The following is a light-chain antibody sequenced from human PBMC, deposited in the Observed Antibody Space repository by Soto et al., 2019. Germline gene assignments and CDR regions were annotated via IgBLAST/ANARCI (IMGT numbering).Light chain of an antibody. CDR3: NSSKTSITYF. Sequence: QSALTQPPSVSGSPGQSVTISCTGTNSDVGSYNRVSWYHQPPGTAPKLMIYDVNSRPSGVSDRFSGSKSGNTASLTISGLQADYEGDYSCNSSKTSITYFFGTRTVVTDL. V-gene: IGLV2-18*02. CDR2: DVN. J-gene: IGLJ1*01. CDR1: NSDVGSYNR.